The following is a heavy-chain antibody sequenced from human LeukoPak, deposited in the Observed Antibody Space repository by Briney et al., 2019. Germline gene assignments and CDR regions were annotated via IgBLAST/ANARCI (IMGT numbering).Heavy chain of an antibody. J-gene: IGHJ4*02. CDR2: IYYSGST. D-gene: IGHD4-17*01. CDR3: ARELYGDYAFFDY. V-gene: IGHV4-30-4*01. Sequence: PSETLSLTCTVSGGSISSGDYYWSWIRQPPGKGLEWTGYIYYSGSTYYNPSLKSRVTISVDTSKNQFSLKLSSVTAADTAVYYCARELYGDYAFFDYWGQGTLVTVSS. CDR1: GGSISSGDYY.